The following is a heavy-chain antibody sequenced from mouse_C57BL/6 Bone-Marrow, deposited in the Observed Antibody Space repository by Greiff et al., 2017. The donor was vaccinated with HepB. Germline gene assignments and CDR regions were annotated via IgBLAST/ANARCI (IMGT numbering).Heavy chain of an antibody. CDR1: GYSFTGYF. V-gene: IGHV1-20*01. D-gene: IGHD1-1*01. CDR2: INPYNGDT. J-gene: IGHJ3*01. Sequence: EVQLQQSGPELVKPGDSVKISCKASGYSFTGYFMNWVMQSHGKSLEWIGRINPYNGDTFYNQKFKGKATLTVDKSSSTAHMELRSLTSEDSAVSYCARGVLLRYWGQGPLVTVSA. CDR3: ARGVLLRY.